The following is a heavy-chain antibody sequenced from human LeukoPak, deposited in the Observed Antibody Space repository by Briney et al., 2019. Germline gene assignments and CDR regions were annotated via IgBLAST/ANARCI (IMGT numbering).Heavy chain of an antibody. CDR1: GYTFTSYY. V-gene: IGHV1-46*01. CDR2: INPSGGST. D-gene: IGHD6-13*01. CDR3: ARGRVGSWHVIDAFDI. J-gene: IGHJ3*02. Sequence: ASVKVSCKASGYTFTSYYMHWVRQAPGQGLEWMGIINPSGGSTSYAQKFQGRVTMTRDTSTSTVYMELSSLRSEDTAVYYCARGRVGSWHVIDAFDIWGQGTMVTVSS.